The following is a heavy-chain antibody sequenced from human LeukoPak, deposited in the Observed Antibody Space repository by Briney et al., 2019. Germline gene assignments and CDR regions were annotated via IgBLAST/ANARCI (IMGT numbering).Heavy chain of an antibody. CDR3: VRRTTAGPFDY. CDR2: ISSNGGDT. J-gene: IGHJ4*02. D-gene: IGHD1-1*01. Sequence: GGSLRLSCAASGFTFSSYAMHWVRQAPGKGLEYVSGISSNGGDTHYANSVKCRFTISRDDSKKTLFLQMGSLRVEDMAVYYCVRRTTAGPFDYWGQGTLVTVSS. V-gene: IGHV3-64*01. CDR1: GFTFSSYA.